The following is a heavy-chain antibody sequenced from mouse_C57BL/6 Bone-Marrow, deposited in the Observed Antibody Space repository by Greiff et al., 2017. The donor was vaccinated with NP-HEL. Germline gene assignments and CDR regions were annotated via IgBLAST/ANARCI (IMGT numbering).Heavy chain of an antibody. D-gene: IGHD2-3*01. J-gene: IGHJ4*01. CDR1: GFSLTSYG. Sequence: VQLQESGPGLVQPSQSLSITCTVSGFSLTSYGVHWVRQSPGKGLEWLGVIWRGGSTDYNAAFMSRLSITKDNSKSQVFFKMNSLQADDTAIYYCAKNNGIYDGYYDAMDYWGQGTSVTVSS. V-gene: IGHV2-5*01. CDR3: AKNNGIYDGYYDAMDY. CDR2: IWRGGST.